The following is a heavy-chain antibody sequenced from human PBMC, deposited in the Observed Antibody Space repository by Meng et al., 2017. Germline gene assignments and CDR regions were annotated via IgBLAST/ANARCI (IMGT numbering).Heavy chain of an antibody. Sequence: QVQLGQSGAEVKKPGASVKVSCKASGYTFIGYYMHWVRQAPGQGLEWMGRINPNSGGTNYAQKFQGRVTMTRDTSISTAYMELSRLRSDDTAVYYCAREAITNYDILTGYPDYWGQGTLVTVSS. CDR2: INPNSGGT. CDR3: AREAITNYDILTGYPDY. V-gene: IGHV1-2*06. J-gene: IGHJ4*02. CDR1: GYTFIGYY. D-gene: IGHD3-9*01.